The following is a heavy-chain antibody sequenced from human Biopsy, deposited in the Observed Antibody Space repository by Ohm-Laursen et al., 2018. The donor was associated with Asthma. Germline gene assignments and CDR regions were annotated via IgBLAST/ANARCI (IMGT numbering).Heavy chain of an antibody. J-gene: IGHJ2*01. V-gene: IGHV4-59*01. D-gene: IGHD2-15*01. Sequence: SETLSLTWTVSGGSISGYYWSWIRQPPGKGLAWVSYISYSGSTDYNPSLKSRLTISMDTSKNQFSLKLSSVTAADTAVYYCARVPTTLRYFDLWGRGTLVTVSS. CDR3: ARVPTTLRYFDL. CDR2: ISYSGST. CDR1: GGSISGYY.